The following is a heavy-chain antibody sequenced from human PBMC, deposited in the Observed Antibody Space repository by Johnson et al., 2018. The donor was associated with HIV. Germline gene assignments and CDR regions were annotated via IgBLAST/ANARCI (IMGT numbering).Heavy chain of an antibody. CDR2: INWNGGST. CDR3: AKGLDSSGLAHAFDI. D-gene: IGHD3-22*01. CDR1: GFTFDDYG. J-gene: IGHJ3*02. V-gene: IGHV3-20*04. Sequence: VQLVESGGGVVQPGRSLRLSCAASGFTFDDYGMSWVRQAPGKGLEWVSGINWNGGSTGYADSVKGRFTISRDNAKNSLYLQMNSLRAEDTALYYCAKGLDSSGLAHAFDIWGQGTMVTVSS.